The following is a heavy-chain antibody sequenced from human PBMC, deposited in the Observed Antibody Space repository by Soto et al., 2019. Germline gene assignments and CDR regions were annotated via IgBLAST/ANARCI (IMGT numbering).Heavy chain of an antibody. CDR2: IYHSEST. Sequence: TLSLTCAVSGGSISSSNWWSWVRQPPGKGLEWIGEIYHSESTNYNPSLKSRVTISVDKSKNQFSLKLSSVTAADTAVYYCARTSESSWIADYWGQGTLVTVSS. J-gene: IGHJ4*02. CDR1: GGSISSSNW. V-gene: IGHV4-4*02. D-gene: IGHD6-13*01. CDR3: ARTSESSWIADY.